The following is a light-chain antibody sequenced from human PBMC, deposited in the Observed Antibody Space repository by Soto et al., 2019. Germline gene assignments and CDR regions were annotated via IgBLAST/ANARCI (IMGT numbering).Light chain of an antibody. CDR2: DAS. V-gene: IGKV1-33*01. CDR3: QQFDNLPLLT. Sequence: DIQMTQSPSSLSASVGDRVTITCQASQDITNHLNWYQQKPGKAPKLLIYDASNLETGVPSRFSGSGSGTDFAFTISSLQPEDIATYYCQQFDNLPLLTFGPGTKVDIK. J-gene: IGKJ3*01. CDR1: QDITNH.